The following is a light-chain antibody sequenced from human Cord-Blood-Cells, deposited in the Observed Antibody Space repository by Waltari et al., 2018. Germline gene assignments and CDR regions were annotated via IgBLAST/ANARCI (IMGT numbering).Light chain of an antibody. CDR1: ILRSYY. J-gene: IGLJ3*02. Sequence: SSELTQDPAVSVALGQTVRSTCXGDILRSYYASWYQKKPGQAPVLVIYGKNNRPSGIPDRFSGSSSGNTASLTITGAQAEDEADYYCNSRDSSGNHLVFGGGTKLTVL. V-gene: IGLV3-19*01. CDR3: NSRDSSGNHLV. CDR2: GKN.